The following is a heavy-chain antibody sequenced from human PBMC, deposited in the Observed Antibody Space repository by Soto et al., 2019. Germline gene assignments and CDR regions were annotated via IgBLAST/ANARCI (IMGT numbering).Heavy chain of an antibody. CDR2: IYYSGST. CDR3: ARDKWGYCSGGSCASGDAFDI. J-gene: IGHJ3*02. V-gene: IGHV4-59*01. CDR1: GGSISSYY. Sequence: SDTLSVTCTVSGGSISSYYWSWIRQPPGKGLEWIGYIYYSGSTNYNPSLKSRVTISVDTSKNQFSLKLSSVTAADTAVYYCARDKWGYCSGGSCASGDAFDIWGQGPMVTV. D-gene: IGHD2-15*01.